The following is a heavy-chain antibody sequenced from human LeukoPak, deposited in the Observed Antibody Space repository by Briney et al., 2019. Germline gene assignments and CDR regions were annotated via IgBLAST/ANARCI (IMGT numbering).Heavy chain of an antibody. Sequence: SGTLSLTCAVSGGSISSSNWWSWVRQPPGKGLEWIGEIYHSGSTNYNPSLKSRVTISVDKSKNQFSLKLSSVTAADTAVYYCARGPVRYSSGWYGLWGQGTLVTVSS. D-gene: IGHD6-19*01. CDR2: IYHSGST. CDR3: ARGPVRYSSGWYGL. CDR1: GGSISSSNW. J-gene: IGHJ4*02. V-gene: IGHV4-4*02.